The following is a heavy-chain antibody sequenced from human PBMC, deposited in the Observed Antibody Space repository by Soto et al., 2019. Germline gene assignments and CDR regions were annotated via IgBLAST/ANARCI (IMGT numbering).Heavy chain of an antibody. CDR2: IYSGGTY. J-gene: IGHJ3*02. CDR1: GFSVSATKY. CDR3: AIANDLKAFDM. Sequence: EVQLVESGGGLVQPGGSLRLSCVASGFSVSATKYMNWLRQAPDKGLEWVSVIYSGGTYYYADSVKGRFTISRHDSKNTLYLQMDSLRPEDTAVYFCAIANDLKAFDMWGQGTMVTVSS. V-gene: IGHV3-53*04.